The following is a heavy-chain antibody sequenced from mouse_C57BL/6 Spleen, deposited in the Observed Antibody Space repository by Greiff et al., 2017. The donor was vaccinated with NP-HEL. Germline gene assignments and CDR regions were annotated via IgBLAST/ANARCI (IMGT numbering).Heavy chain of an antibody. CDR2: INPYNGGT. D-gene: IGHD1-1*01. CDR1: GYTFTDYY. CDR3: TRTGGSGYFDV. V-gene: IGHV1-19*01. J-gene: IGHJ1*03. Sequence: VQLQQSGPVLVKPGASVKMSCKASGYTFTDYYMNWVKQSHGKSLEWIGVINPYNGGTSYNQKFKGKATLTVDKSSSTAYMELRSLTSEDSAVYYCTRTGGSGYFDVWGTGTTVTVSS.